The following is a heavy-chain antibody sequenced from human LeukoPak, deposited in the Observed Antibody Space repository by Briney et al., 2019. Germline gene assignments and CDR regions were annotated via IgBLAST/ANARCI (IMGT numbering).Heavy chain of an antibody. CDR1: GYTFTSYD. D-gene: IGHD3-10*01. CDR2: MNPNSGNT. J-gene: IGHJ4*02. V-gene: IGHV1-8*01. CDR3: ARGTPGSYYKLEDY. Sequence: GASVKVSCKASGYTFTSYDINWVRQATGQGLEWMGWMNPNSGNTGYAQKLQGRVTMTTDTSTSTAYMELRSLRSDDTAVYYCARGTPGSYYKLEDYWGQGTLVTVSS.